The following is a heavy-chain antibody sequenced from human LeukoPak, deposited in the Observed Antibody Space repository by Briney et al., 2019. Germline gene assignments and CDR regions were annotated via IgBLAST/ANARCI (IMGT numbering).Heavy chain of an antibody. CDR1: GGSISSGGYY. J-gene: IGHJ4*02. V-gene: IGHV4-31*03. Sequence: PSQTLSLTCTVSGGSISSGGYYWSWIRQHPGRGLEWIGYIYNSGSTSYNPSLKSRVTILVDTSKNQFSLRLTSVAAADTAVYYCARVRHYDSSGYYPSYYFDYWGQGTLVTVSS. CDR2: IYNSGST. D-gene: IGHD3-22*01. CDR3: ARVRHYDSSGYYPSYYFDY.